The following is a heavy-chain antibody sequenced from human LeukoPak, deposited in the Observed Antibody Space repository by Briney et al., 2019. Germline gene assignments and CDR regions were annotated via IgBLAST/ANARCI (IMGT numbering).Heavy chain of an antibody. J-gene: IGHJ6*02. Sequence: ASVKVSCKASGYTFTGYYMHWVRQAPGQGLEWMGWINPNSGGTNYAQKFQGRVTMTRDTSISTAYMELSRLRSDDTAVYYCARELGRQNDFWSGYYTGNYYYYGMDVWGQGTTVTVSS. V-gene: IGHV1-2*02. CDR2: INPNSGGT. D-gene: IGHD3-3*01. CDR1: GYTFTGYY. CDR3: ARELGRQNDFWSGYYTGNYYYYGMDV.